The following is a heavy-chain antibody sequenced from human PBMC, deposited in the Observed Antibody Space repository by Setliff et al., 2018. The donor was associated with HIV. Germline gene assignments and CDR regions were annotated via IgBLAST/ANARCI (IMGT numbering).Heavy chain of an antibody. J-gene: IGHJ6*03. CDR3: ARDVSGFDLFSSYMDV. V-gene: IGHV1-2*02. CDR1: GYSFTGYN. Sequence: ASVKVSCKASGYSFTGYNLYWVRQAPGQGLEWMGWINPDSGGTKYSRKFEDRVTMSRDTSINTGFMELNSLRSDDTAVYYCARDVSGFDLFSSYMDVWGKGTTGTAP. CDR2: INPDSGGT. D-gene: IGHD3-9*01.